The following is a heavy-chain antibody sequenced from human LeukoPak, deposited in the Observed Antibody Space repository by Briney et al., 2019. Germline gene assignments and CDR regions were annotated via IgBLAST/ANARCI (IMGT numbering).Heavy chain of an antibody. D-gene: IGHD6-19*01. CDR1: GFTFDDYG. CDR3: ARDLIAVAGTPPNAFDI. Sequence: PGRSLRLSCAASGFTFDDYGMSWVRQAPGKGLEWVSGINWNGGSTGYADSVKGRFTISRDNAKNSLYLQMNSLRAEDTALYYCARDLIAVAGTPPNAFDIWGQGTMVTVSS. CDR2: INWNGGST. V-gene: IGHV3-20*04. J-gene: IGHJ3*02.